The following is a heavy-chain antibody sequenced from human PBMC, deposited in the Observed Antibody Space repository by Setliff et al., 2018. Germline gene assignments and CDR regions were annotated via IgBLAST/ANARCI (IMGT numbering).Heavy chain of an antibody. J-gene: IGHJ3*02. Sequence: GWSLRLSCTASRFTFNTYVIHWVRQAPGKGLEWVAVISYDGSIKYYADSVKGRFTISRDNSKNTLYLQMNSLRAEDTAVYYCAKGVFMVRGVIGDTFDIWGQGTMVTVSS. D-gene: IGHD3-10*01. CDR1: RFTFNTYV. CDR2: ISYDGSIK. V-gene: IGHV3-30*18. CDR3: AKGVFMVRGVIGDTFDI.